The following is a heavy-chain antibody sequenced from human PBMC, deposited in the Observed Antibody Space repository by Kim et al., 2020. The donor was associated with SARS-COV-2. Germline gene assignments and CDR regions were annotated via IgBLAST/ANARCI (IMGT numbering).Heavy chain of an antibody. Sequence: QKLQGRVTMTTDTSTSTAYMELRSLRSDDTAVYYCARVGQWLVPRYGMDVWGQGTTVTVSS. D-gene: IGHD6-19*01. CDR3: ARVGQWLVPRYGMDV. J-gene: IGHJ6*02. V-gene: IGHV1-18*01.